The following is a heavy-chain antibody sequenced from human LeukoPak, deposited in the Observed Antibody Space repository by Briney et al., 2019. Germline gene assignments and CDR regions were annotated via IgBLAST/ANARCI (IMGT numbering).Heavy chain of an antibody. CDR2: ISGSGGST. V-gene: IGHV3-23*01. Sequence: GSLRLSCAESGFTFSSYDMHWVRQAPGKGLEWVSAISGSGGSTYYADSVKGRFTISRDNSKNTLYLQMNSLRAEDTAVYYCAKDLRWLLRYYFDYWGQGTLVTVSS. D-gene: IGHD2-15*01. CDR1: GFTFSSYD. J-gene: IGHJ4*02. CDR3: AKDLRWLLRYYFDY.